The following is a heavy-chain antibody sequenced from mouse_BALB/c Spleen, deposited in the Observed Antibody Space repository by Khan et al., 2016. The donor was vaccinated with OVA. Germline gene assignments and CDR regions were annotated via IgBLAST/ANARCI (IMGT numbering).Heavy chain of an antibody. CDR1: GYTFTNYG. CDR2: INTYTGEP. Sequence: IQLVQSGPELKKPGETVKISCKASGYTFTNYGMNWVKQAPGKGLKWMGWINTYTGEPTYADDFKGRFAFSLETSASTAYLQINNLKNEDTATYFCARPHFFSYVMGYWGQGTSVTVSS. J-gene: IGHJ4*01. V-gene: IGHV9-3-1*01. CDR3: ARPHFFSYVMGY.